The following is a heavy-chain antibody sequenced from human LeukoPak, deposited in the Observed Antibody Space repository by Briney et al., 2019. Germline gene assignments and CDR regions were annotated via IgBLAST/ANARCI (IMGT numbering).Heavy chain of an antibody. CDR1: GYTFTSYG. Sequence: SVKVSCKASGYTFTSYGISWVRQAPGQGLEWMGRIIPILGIANYAQKFQGRVTITADKSTSTAYMELSSLRSEDTAVYYCARDWDNDYGDYWGQGTLVTVSS. D-gene: IGHD1-26*01. J-gene: IGHJ4*02. CDR2: IIPILGIA. CDR3: ARDWDNDYGDY. V-gene: IGHV1-69*04.